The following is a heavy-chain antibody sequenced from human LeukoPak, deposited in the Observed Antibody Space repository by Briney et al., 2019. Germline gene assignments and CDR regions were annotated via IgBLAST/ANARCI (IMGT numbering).Heavy chain of an antibody. CDR1: GYTFTSYT. CDR3: ARDGQWELPVPYYFDY. V-gene: IGHV1-69*04. J-gene: IGHJ4*02. Sequence: ASVKVSCKASGYTFTSYTISWVRQAPGQGLEWMGRIIPILGIANYAQKFQGRVTITADKSTSTAYLELSSLRSEDTAVYYCARDGQWELPVPYYFDYWGQGTLVTVSS. CDR2: IIPILGIA. D-gene: IGHD1-26*01.